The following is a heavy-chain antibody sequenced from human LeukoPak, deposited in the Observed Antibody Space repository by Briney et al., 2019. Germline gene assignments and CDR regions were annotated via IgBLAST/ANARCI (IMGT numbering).Heavy chain of an antibody. D-gene: IGHD5-18*01. V-gene: IGHV3-23*01. CDR1: GFTFSSYA. J-gene: IGHJ4*02. CDR2: ISGSGGST. CDR3: AKSPLVYDTARPRSSHFDY. Sequence: PGGSLRLSCAASGFTFSSYAMSWVRQAPGKGLEWVSAISGSGGSTYYADSVKGRFTISRDNSKNTLYLQMNSLRAEDTAVYYCAKSPLVYDTARPRSSHFDYWGQGTLVTVSS.